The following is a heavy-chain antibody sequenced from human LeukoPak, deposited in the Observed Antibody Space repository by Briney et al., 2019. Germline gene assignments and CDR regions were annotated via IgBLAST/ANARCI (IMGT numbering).Heavy chain of an antibody. D-gene: IGHD6-19*01. CDR3: ARDHSSGWYGEGYFDY. CDR1: GFTFSSYG. J-gene: IGHJ4*02. Sequence: GGSLRLSCAASGFTFSSYGMHWVRQAPGKGLEWVAVIWYDGSNKYYADSVKGRFTISRDNSKNMLYLQMNSLRAEDTAVYYCARDHSSGWYGEGYFDYWGQGTLVTVSS. V-gene: IGHV3-33*01. CDR2: IWYDGSNK.